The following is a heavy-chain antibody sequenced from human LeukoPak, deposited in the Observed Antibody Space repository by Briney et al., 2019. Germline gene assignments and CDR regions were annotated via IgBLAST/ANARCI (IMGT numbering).Heavy chain of an antibody. V-gene: IGHV4-59*01. D-gene: IGHD7-27*01. CDR2: IYYTET. CDR1: GGSLSSYY. Sequence: SETLSLTCTVSGGSLSSYYWSWIRQSPGKGLEWIGYIYYTETSYNPSLESRVTISADTSKNQFSLKLYSVTAADTAVYYCATRKLGNDYWGQGTLVTISS. CDR3: ATRKLGNDY. J-gene: IGHJ4*02.